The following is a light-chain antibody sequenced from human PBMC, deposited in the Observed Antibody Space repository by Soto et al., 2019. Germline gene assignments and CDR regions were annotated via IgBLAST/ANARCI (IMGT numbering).Light chain of an antibody. V-gene: IGKV3-11*01. J-gene: IGKJ4*01. CDR1: QSVLSY. Sequence: EIVFTHFPTTLSLSPGERATRSCRAGQSVLSYLNWYQQQPGRPPRLLIHDASYRASGVSARFSGSGSGTEFTLTISSLQSEDFAVYYCQQYNNWLTFGGGTKVDIK. CDR2: DAS. CDR3: QQYNNWLT.